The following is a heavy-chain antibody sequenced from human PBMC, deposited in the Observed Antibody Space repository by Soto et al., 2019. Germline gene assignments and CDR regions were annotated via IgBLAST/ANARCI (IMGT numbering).Heavy chain of an antibody. Sequence: GSLRPSCAAAGVTCSSYAISWVRQAPGKGLGWVSAISGSGGSTYYADSVKGRFTISRDNSKNTLYLQMNSLRAEDTAVYYCAKAERPLTYYYGSGSYRTFDPWGQGTLVTVSS. J-gene: IGHJ5*02. CDR2: ISGSGGST. CDR1: GVTCSSYA. CDR3: AKAERPLTYYYGSGSYRTFDP. V-gene: IGHV3-23*01. D-gene: IGHD3-10*01.